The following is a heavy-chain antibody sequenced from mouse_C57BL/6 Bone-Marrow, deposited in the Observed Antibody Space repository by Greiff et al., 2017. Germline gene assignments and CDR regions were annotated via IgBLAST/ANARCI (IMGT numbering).Heavy chain of an antibody. J-gene: IGHJ4*01. CDR1: GYSITSGYY. V-gene: IGHV3-6*01. Sequence: EVKLMESGPGLVKPSQSLSLTCSVTGYSITSGYYWNWIRQFPGNKLEWMGYISYDGSNNYNPSLKNRISITRDTSKNQFFLKLNSVTTEDTATYYCARDGGILDYWGQGTSVTVSS. CDR2: ISYDGSN. D-gene: IGHD6-1*01. CDR3: ARDGGILDY.